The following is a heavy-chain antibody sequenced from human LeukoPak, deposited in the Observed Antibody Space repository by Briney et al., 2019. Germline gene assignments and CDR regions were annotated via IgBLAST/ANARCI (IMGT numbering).Heavy chain of an antibody. D-gene: IGHD6-25*01. CDR3: ARHGTLEALYGSGVAAEDY. Sequence: GESLKISCKGSGYSFTTYWIGWVRQMPGKGLEWMGIIYPGDSDTRYSPSFQGQVTISADKSISTAYLQWSSLKASDTAMYYCARHGTLEALYGSGVAAEDYWGQGTLVTVSS. V-gene: IGHV5-51*01. J-gene: IGHJ4*02. CDR1: GYSFTTYW. CDR2: IYPGDSDT.